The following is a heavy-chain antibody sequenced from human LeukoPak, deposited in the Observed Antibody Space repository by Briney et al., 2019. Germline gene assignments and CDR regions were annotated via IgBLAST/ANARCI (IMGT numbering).Heavy chain of an antibody. CDR3: AREEEAAAGTNYDY. Sequence: SETLSPTCAVYGGSFSGYYWSWIRQPPGKGLEWIGEINHSGSTNYNPSLKSRVTISVDTSKNQFSLKLSSVTAADTAVYYCAREEEAAAGTNYDYWGQGTLVTVSS. V-gene: IGHV4-34*01. CDR1: GGSFSGYY. D-gene: IGHD6-13*01. J-gene: IGHJ4*02. CDR2: INHSGST.